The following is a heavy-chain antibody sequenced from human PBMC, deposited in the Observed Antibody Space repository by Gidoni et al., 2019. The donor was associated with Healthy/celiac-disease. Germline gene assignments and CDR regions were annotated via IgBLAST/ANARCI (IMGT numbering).Heavy chain of an antibody. CDR1: GFTFSSSS. J-gene: IGHJ4*02. D-gene: IGHD3-9*01. V-gene: IGHV3-21*01. Sequence: EVQLVESGGGLVKPGGALRLSCAASGFTFSSSSMNWVRQAPGTGLEWVSSISSSSSYIYYADSVKGRFTISRDNAKNSLYLQMNSLRAEDTAVYYCARSGVRVWYDILTGYDYPDYWGQGTLVTVSS. CDR3: ARSGVRVWYDILTGYDYPDY. CDR2: ISSSSSYI.